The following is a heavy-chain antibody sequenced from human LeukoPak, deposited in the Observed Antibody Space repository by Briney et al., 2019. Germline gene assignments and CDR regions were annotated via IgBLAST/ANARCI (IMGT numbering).Heavy chain of an antibody. CDR3: ARAPWAYGNYVHAFDI. CDR2: VFHSGNT. Sequence: SETLSLTCTVSGYSISSTYYWGWIRQPPGKGLEWVGSVFHSGNTHYNPSLKSRVSISIDTSNNDLSLKVTSVTAADTAGYYCARAPWAYGNYVHAFDIWGQGTMVTVSS. J-gene: IGHJ3*02. V-gene: IGHV4-38-2*02. CDR1: GYSISSTYY. D-gene: IGHD4-11*01.